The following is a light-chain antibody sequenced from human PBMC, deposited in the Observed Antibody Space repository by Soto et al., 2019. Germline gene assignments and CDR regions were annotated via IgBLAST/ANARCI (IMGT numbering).Light chain of an antibody. CDR3: QQYNSYRT. CDR2: AAS. CDR1: QGISSY. J-gene: IGKJ1*01. Sequence: IQLTQSPSSLSASVGDRVTITCRASQGISSYLAWYQQKPGKAPKLLIYAASTLEGGVPSRFSGSGSGTEFTLTISSLQPDGFASYYCQQYNSYRTFGQGTKGDIK. V-gene: IGKV1-9*01.